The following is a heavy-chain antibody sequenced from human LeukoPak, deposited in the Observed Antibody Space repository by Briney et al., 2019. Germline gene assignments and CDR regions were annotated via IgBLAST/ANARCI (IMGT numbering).Heavy chain of an antibody. Sequence: SETLSLTCTVSGGSVSSGGYYWSWIRQHPGKGLEWNGYIYYSGSTYYNPSLKSRVTISVDTSTNQFSLKLSSVTAADTAVYYCARDAPDSSGLGYYFDYWGQGTLVTVSS. CDR3: ARDAPDSSGLGYYFDY. CDR1: GGSVSSGGYY. J-gene: IGHJ4*02. CDR2: IYYSGST. D-gene: IGHD3-22*01. V-gene: IGHV4-31*03.